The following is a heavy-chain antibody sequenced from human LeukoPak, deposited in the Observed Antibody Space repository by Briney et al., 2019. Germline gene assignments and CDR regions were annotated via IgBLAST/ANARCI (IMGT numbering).Heavy chain of an antibody. CDR2: ISYSGRT. Sequence: SETLSLTCTISGDSISGSSYYWTWVRQPPGKGLEWVASISYSGRTYYKPSLKSRVTISVDTSKNQFSLKLNSVTAADTAVYYCAPGNSGYYFVWGQGTLVTVSS. J-gene: IGHJ4*02. V-gene: IGHV4-39*07. CDR3: APGNSGYYFV. CDR1: GDSISGSSYY. D-gene: IGHD3-22*01.